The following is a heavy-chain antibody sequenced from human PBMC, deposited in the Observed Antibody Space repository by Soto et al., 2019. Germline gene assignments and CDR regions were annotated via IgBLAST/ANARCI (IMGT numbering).Heavy chain of an antibody. J-gene: IGHJ5*01. V-gene: IGHV4-38-2*02. CDR1: GYSMSTCFN. CDR3: ARDCGTAFYQIEA. Sequence: ETLASTFAVSGYSMSTCFNWAWIRQPPWKVLEWIGSIYHSESTYYNLSLKSRVTISSDSSNNQISLKLSSVTAADTALYYCARDCGTAFYQIEAWGHGTLVNVSS. D-gene: IGHD2-2*01. CDR2: IYHSEST.